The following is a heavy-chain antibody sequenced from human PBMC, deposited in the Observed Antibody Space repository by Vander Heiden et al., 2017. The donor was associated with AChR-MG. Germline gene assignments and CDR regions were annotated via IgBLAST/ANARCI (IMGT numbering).Heavy chain of an antibody. J-gene: IGHJ6*02. CDR2: IYHSGST. D-gene: IGHD3-22*01. CDR1: GYSISSGYY. CDR3: ARDQHYYDSSGYYYGDYYYYGMDV. V-gene: IGHV4-38-2*02. Sequence: QVQLQESGPGLVKPSETLSLTCAVSGYSISSGYYWGWIRQHPGKGLEWIGSIYHSGSTYYNPSLKSRVTISVDTSKNQFSLKLSSVTAADTAVYYCARDQHYYDSSGYYYGDYYYYGMDVWGQGTTVTVSS.